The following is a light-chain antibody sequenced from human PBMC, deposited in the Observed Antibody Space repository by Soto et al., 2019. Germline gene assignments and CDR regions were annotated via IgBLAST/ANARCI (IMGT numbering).Light chain of an antibody. J-gene: IGKJ1*01. V-gene: IGKV3-20*01. Sequence: EIVMTQSPATLSVSPGERATLSCRASQSVSSNLAWYQQKPGQAPRRLIYGASNRATGIPDRFSGSGSGTDFTLTISRLEPEDFAVYYCQQYGSSGTFGQGTKVDIK. CDR1: QSVSSN. CDR3: QQYGSSGT. CDR2: GAS.